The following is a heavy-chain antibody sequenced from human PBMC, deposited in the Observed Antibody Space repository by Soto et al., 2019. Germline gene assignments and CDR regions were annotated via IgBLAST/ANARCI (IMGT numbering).Heavy chain of an antibody. Sequence: EMQLVESGGGLVQPGRSLRLSCAASGFTFDDYAMHWVRQVPGKGLEWVSGISWNSEVKLYADTTKGRFTISRDNADNSVYLQIDSLEVEDTAFYNCVKDRRFLEAWGAFDVWGQGTLVTVSS. D-gene: IGHD3-3*01. CDR2: ISWNSEVK. J-gene: IGHJ3*01. V-gene: IGHV3-9*01. CDR3: VKDRRFLEAWGAFDV. CDR1: GFTFDDYA.